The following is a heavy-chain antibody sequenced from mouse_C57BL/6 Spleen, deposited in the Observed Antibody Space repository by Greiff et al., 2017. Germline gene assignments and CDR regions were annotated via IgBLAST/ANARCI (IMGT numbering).Heavy chain of an antibody. D-gene: IGHD1-1*01. V-gene: IGHV1-81*01. CDR2: IYPRSGNT. CDR3: ARGITTVVATNGMDY. CDR1: GYTFTSYG. Sequence: VQLQQSGAELARPGASVKLSCKASGYTFTSYGISWVKQRTGQGLEWIGEIYPRSGNTYYNEKFKGKATLTADKSSSTAYMELRSLTSEDSAVYFCARGITTVVATNGMDYWGQGTSVTVSS. J-gene: IGHJ4*01.